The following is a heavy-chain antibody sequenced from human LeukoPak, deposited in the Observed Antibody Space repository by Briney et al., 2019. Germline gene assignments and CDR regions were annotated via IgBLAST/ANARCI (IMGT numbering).Heavy chain of an antibody. CDR2: IYHSGST. CDR1: GGSISTGGYS. D-gene: IGHD2-8*01. Sequence: SQSLSRTCAVSGGSISTGGYSCSCIRQPPGKLLEWIGYIYHSGSTYYNPSLKSRVTISVDRSKNQFSLKLSSVTAADTAVYYCARESGLRCVDVWGQGTTVTVSS. J-gene: IGHJ6*02. CDR3: ARESGLRCVDV. V-gene: IGHV4-30-2*01.